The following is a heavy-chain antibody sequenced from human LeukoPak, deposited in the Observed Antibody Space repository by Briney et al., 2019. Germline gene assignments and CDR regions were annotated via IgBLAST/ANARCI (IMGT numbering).Heavy chain of an antibody. Sequence: SETLSLTCTVSGYSISSGYYWGWIRQPPGKGLEWIGSIYYSGSTYYNPSLKSRVTISVDTSKNQFSLKLSSVTAADTAVYYCARDTVDSSGYYYYMDVWGKGTTVTVSS. CDR2: IYYSGST. J-gene: IGHJ6*03. CDR3: ARDTVDSSGYYYYMDV. D-gene: IGHD6-19*01. CDR1: GYSISSGYY. V-gene: IGHV4-38-2*02.